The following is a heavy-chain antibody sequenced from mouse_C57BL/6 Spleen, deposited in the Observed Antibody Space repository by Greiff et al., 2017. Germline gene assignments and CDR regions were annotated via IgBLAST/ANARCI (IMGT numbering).Heavy chain of an antibody. CDR3: ARSSNYGGAMDY. J-gene: IGHJ4*01. V-gene: IGHV1-52*01. CDR2: IDPSDSET. D-gene: IGHD2-5*01. CDR1: GYTFTSYW. Sequence: QVQLQQSGAELVRPGSSVKLSCKASGYTFTSYWMHCVKQRPIQGLEWIGNIDPSDSETHYNQKFKDKATLTVDKSSSTAYMQLSSLTSEDSAVYYCARSSNYGGAMDYWGQGTSVTVSS.